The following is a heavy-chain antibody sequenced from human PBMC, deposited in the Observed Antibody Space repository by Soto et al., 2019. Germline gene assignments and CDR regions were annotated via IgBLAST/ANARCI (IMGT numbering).Heavy chain of an antibody. CDR3: ARPEAVAAAHFDY. CDR2: FNPSGGGT. CDR1: GDTYTSYY. D-gene: IGHD2-15*01. Sequence: ASVKVSCKASGDTYTSYYIHWVRQAPGQGLGWMGTFNPSGGGTFYAQKFQGRVTMTGDTSTSTVYMELSSLRSEDTAVYYCARPEAVAAAHFDYWGQGTLVTVPQ. V-gene: IGHV1-46*01. J-gene: IGHJ4*02.